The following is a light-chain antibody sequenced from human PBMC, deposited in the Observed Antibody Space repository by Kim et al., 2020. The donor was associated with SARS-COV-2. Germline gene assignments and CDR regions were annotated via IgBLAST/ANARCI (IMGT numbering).Light chain of an antibody. Sequence: SLSPGERATLSCRASQSITNYVIWYQQKPGQAPRPLIYDASKRATGIPARFSGSGSGTDFTLTISSLEPEDFAVYYCQQRSTWPQTFGQGTKLEI. CDR1: QSITNY. CDR3: QQRSTWPQT. J-gene: IGKJ2*01. CDR2: DAS. V-gene: IGKV3-11*01.